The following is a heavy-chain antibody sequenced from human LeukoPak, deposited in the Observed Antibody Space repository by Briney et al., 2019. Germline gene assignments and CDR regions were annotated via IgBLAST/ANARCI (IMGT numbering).Heavy chain of an antibody. Sequence: SETLSLTCTVSGYSISSGYYWGWIRQPPGKGLEWIGSIYHSGSTYYNPSLKSRVTMSVDTSKNQFSLKLSSVTAADTAVYYCARDRMVRGVIAYNWFDPWGQGTLVTVSS. J-gene: IGHJ5*02. D-gene: IGHD3-10*01. CDR2: IYHSGST. V-gene: IGHV4-38-2*02. CDR1: GYSISSGYY. CDR3: ARDRMVRGVIAYNWFDP.